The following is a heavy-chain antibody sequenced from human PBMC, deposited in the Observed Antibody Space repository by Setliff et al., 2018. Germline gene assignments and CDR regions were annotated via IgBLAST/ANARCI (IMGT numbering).Heavy chain of an antibody. CDR1: GYTFNNYG. CDR3: ARGQTLRHFDWPTAFDY. D-gene: IGHD3-9*01. V-gene: IGHV1-18*01. Sequence: VASVKVSCKASGYTFNNYGIIWVRQAPGQGPEWMGWISAYSGETNYAQIFQGRVTMTTDTPTSTAYMELRSLTSDDTAVYYCARGQTLRHFDWPTAFDYWGLGTLVT. CDR2: ISAYSGET. J-gene: IGHJ4*02.